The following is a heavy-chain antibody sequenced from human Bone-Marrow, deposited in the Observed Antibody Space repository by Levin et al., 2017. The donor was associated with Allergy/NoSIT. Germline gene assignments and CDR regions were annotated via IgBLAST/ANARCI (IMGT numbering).Heavy chain of an antibody. D-gene: IGHD1-26*01. CDR1: GYSFTDFY. J-gene: IGHJ4*01. CDR2: INPDSGGI. Sequence: PGESLKISCKSSGYSFTDFYIHWVRQAPGLGLEWMGLINPDSGGIKYSPKFQGRVTMTRDTSIRTTYMELTRLRSDDTAVYYCARSLVGATFDFWGQGTLVTVSS. CDR3: ARSLVGATFDF. V-gene: IGHV1-2*02.